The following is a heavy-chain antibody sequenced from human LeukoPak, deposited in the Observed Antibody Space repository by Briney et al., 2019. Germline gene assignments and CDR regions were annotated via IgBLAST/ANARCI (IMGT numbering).Heavy chain of an antibody. V-gene: IGHV3-23*01. J-gene: IGHJ4*02. CDR1: GFTFSSYA. D-gene: IGHD3-9*01. Sequence: PGGSLRLSCAASGFTFSSYAMSWVRQAPGKGLEWVSAISGSGGSTYYADSVKGRFTISRDNSKNTLYLQMNSLRAEDTAVYYCASRYYDILTGNYGPLDYWGQGTLVTVSS. CDR2: ISGSGGST. CDR3: ASRYYDILTGNYGPLDY.